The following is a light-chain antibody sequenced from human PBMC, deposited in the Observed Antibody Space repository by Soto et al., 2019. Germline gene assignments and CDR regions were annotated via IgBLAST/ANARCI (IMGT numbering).Light chain of an antibody. J-gene: IGKJ1*01. CDR2: GAS. Sequence: EIVMTQSPATLSVSPGERATLSCRASQSVSSNLAWYQQKPGQAPRLLIYGASTRATGIPARFSGSGSGTDFTLTISSLQPEDIATYYCQNYYSAPRTFGQGTKVEIK. CDR3: QNYYSAPRT. V-gene: IGKV3-15*01. CDR1: QSVSSN.